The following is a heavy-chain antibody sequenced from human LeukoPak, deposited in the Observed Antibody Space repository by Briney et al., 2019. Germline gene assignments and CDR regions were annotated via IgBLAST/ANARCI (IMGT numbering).Heavy chain of an antibody. J-gene: IGHJ4*02. D-gene: IGHD3-10*01. Sequence: GGSLRLSCAASGFTFNDYYMSWIRQAPGKGLEWVSYISSSGSTIYYADSVKGRFTISRDNAKNSLYLQMNSLRAEDKAVYYCARGHSYGSGSYLDYGAPGTLVTVYS. CDR1: GFTFNDYY. V-gene: IGHV3-11*04. CDR2: ISSSGSTI. CDR3: ARGHSYGSGSYLDY.